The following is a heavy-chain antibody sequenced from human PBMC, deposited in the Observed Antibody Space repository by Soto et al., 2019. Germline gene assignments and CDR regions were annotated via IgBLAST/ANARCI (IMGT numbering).Heavy chain of an antibody. CDR3: ARGVVGGYGADDY. V-gene: IGHV4-34*01. CDR2: INHSGST. CDR1: GGSFSGYY. J-gene: IGHJ4*02. D-gene: IGHD5-12*01. Sequence: PSETLSLTCAVYGGSFSGYYWSWIRQPPGKGLEWIGEINHSGSTNYNPSLKSRVTISVDTSKNQFSLKLSSVTAADTAVYYCARGVVGGYGADDYWGQGTLVTVS.